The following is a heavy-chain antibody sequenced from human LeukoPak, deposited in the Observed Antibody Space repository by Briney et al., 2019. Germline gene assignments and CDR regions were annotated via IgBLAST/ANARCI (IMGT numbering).Heavy chain of an antibody. CDR2: IYHSGST. V-gene: IGHV4-4*02. D-gene: IGHD3-10*01. CDR1: GGSISSSNW. Sequence: SGTLSLTCAVSGGSISSSNWWSWVRQPPGKGLEWIGEIYHSGSTNYNPSLKSRVTISVDKSKNQFSLKLSSVTAADTAVYYCARGTIYDGSGSYYNWFDPWGQGTLVTVSS. J-gene: IGHJ5*02. CDR3: ARGTIYDGSGSYYNWFDP.